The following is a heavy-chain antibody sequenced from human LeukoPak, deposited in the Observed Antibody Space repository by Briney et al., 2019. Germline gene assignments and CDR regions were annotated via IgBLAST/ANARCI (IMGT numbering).Heavy chain of an antibody. D-gene: IGHD2-15*01. V-gene: IGHV1-2*02. Sequence: GASVKVSCKASGYTFTGYYMHWVRQAPGQGLEWMGWINPNSGGTNYAQKFQGRVTMTRDTSISTAYMELSRLRSDDTAVYYCARDISMVCSGGSCYPYSWFDPWGQGTLVTVSS. CDR1: GYTFTGYY. J-gene: IGHJ5*02. CDR3: ARDISMVCSGGSCYPYSWFDP. CDR2: INPNSGGT.